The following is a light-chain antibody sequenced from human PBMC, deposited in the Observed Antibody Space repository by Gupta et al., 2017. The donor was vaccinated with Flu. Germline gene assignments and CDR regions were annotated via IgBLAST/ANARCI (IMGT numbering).Light chain of an antibody. J-gene: IGKJ1*01. Sequence: GTLSLSPGDRATLSCRASQSLSANFLAWYQQKPGQAPRLLIYDASRRATGIPDRFSGSGSGADFTLTISGLEPEDFAVYYCQQYGTSPRAFGRGTKVEI. V-gene: IGKV3-20*01. CDR3: QQYGTSPRA. CDR1: QSLSANF. CDR2: DAS.